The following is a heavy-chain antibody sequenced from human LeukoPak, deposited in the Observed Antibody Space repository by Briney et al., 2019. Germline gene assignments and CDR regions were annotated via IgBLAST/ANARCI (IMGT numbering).Heavy chain of an antibody. V-gene: IGHV4-59*01. D-gene: IGHD5-12*01. Sequence: SETLSLTCTVSGGSISSYYWSWIRQPPGKGLEWIGYIYYSGSTNYNPSLKSRVTISVDTSKNQFSLKLSSVTAADTAIFYCARGNGGYAVYWGQGTLVPVSS. CDR2: IYYSGST. J-gene: IGHJ4*02. CDR3: ARGNGGYAVY. CDR1: GGSISSYY.